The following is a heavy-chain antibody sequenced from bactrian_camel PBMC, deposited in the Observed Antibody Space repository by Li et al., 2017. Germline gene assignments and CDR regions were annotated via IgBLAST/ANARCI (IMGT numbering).Heavy chain of an antibody. CDR1: GFIFSNYA. D-gene: IGHD2*01. J-gene: IGHJ4*01. CDR2: IRPDGSYT. CDR3: VAGGSNRFDY. V-gene: IGHV3S7*01. Sequence: VQLVESGGGLVQPGGSLRLSCAASGFIFSNYAMRWVRQAPGKGLEWVSSIRPDGSYTYYIDSVKGRFTISRDNAKNTVYLQMNSLKSEDTALYYCVAGGSNRFDYWGQGTQVTVS.